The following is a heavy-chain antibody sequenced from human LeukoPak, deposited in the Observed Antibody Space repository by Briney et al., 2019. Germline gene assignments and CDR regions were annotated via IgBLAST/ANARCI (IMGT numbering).Heavy chain of an antibody. CDR3: ATDSFSISSISLPGADAFDI. Sequence: GGSLRLSCTASGFTFSDYWMTWVRQAPGKGPERVANIKQDGSQRYYVDSVRGRFTISRDNANNSLYLQMNNLRVDDTAVYHCATDSFSISSISLPGADAFDIWGQGTMVTVSS. J-gene: IGHJ3*02. CDR1: GFTFSDYW. V-gene: IGHV3-7*01. CDR2: IKQDGSQR. D-gene: IGHD3-3*02.